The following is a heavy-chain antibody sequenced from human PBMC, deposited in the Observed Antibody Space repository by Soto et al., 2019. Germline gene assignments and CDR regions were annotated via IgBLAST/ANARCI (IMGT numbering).Heavy chain of an antibody. D-gene: IGHD2-8*01. CDR2: INTYNGKT. Sequence: ASVKVSCKTSGYIFTSYGIGWARQAPGQGLEWMGWINTYNGKTNYAQNLQGRVTLTTDTSTSTAYMELRSLRSNDTAIYYCAMVYVYVKPSPQDVRGQGTTVTVSS. V-gene: IGHV1-18*01. CDR3: AMVYVYVKPSPQDV. CDR1: GYIFTSYG. J-gene: IGHJ6*02.